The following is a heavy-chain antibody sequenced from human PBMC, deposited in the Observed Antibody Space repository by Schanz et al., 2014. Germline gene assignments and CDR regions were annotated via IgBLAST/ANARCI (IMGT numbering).Heavy chain of an antibody. Sequence: EVQLVESGGGLVQPGGSLRLSCSASGFTFSTDAMSWVRQAPGKGLEWLSVISASGGDTYYADSVKGRFTISRDNSKNLLYLQMNSLRAEDTAVYYCTRDVRLDRRGNWFDPWGQGTLVTVSS. J-gene: IGHJ5*02. CDR2: ISASGGDT. CDR1: GFTFSTDA. D-gene: IGHD1-1*01. CDR3: TRDVRLDRRGNWFDP. V-gene: IGHV3-23*04.